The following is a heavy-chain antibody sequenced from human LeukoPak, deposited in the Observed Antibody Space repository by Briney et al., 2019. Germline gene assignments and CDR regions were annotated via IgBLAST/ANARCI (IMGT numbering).Heavy chain of an antibody. CDR3: ARTGYYDSSGYYNWFDP. Sequence: GESLKISCKGSGYSFTSYWIGWVRQLPGKGLEWMGIIYPGDSDTRYSPSFQGQVTISADKSISTAYLQWSSLKASDTAMYYCARTGYYDSSGYYNWFDPWGQGTLVTVSS. J-gene: IGHJ5*02. CDR1: GYSFTSYW. D-gene: IGHD3-22*01. CDR2: IYPGDSDT. V-gene: IGHV5-51*01.